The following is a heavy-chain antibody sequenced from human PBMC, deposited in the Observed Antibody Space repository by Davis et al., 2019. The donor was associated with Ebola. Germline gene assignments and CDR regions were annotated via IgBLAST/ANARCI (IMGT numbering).Heavy chain of an antibody. D-gene: IGHD6-13*01. Sequence: SETLSLTCAVSGGSISSSNWWSWVRQPPGKGLEWIGEIYHSGSTNYNPSLKSRVTISVDKSKNQFSLKLSSVTAADTAVYYCAKDLIQQLVFSAYYYYYGMDVWGQGTTVTVSS. CDR3: AKDLIQQLVFSAYYYYYGMDV. CDR2: IYHSGST. V-gene: IGHV4-4*02. J-gene: IGHJ6*02. CDR1: GGSISSSNW.